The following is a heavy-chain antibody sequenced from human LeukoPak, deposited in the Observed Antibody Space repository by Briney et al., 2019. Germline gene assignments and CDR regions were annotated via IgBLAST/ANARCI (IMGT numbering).Heavy chain of an antibody. J-gene: IGHJ4*02. D-gene: IGHD6-19*01. CDR1: GLTFRNYG. CDR2: IFNDGIQT. V-gene: IGHV3-33*01. CDR3: AREVAGTFYFDY. Sequence: PGGSLRLSCATSGLTFRNYGMHWVRQAPGKGLEWVAVIFNDGIQTYYADSVKGRFTISRDNSKNTLYLQMNSLRAEDTAVYYCAREVAGTFYFDYWGQGTLVTVSS.